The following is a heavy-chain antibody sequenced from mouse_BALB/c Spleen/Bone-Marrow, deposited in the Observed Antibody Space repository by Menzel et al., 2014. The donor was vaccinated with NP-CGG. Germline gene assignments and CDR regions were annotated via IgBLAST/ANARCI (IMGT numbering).Heavy chain of an antibody. D-gene: IGHD2-3*01. CDR1: GFNIKDYY. J-gene: IGHJ3*01. CDR3: NGGYYEAWVAY. Sequence: EVKLQESGAELVRSGASVKLSCTASGFNIKDYYMHWVKQRPEQGLEWIGWIDPENGDTEYAPKFQGKATMTADTSSNTAYLQLSSLTSEDTAVYYCNGGYYEAWVAYWGQGTLVTVSA. CDR2: IDPENGDT. V-gene: IGHV14-4*02.